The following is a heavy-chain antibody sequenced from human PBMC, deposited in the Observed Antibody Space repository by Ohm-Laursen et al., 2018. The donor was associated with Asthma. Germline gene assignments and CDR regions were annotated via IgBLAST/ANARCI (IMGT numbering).Heavy chain of an antibody. Sequence: SLRLSCAASGFTFSFYGMHWVRQAPGKGLEWVAFIWHEGSNTYYADSVKGRFTISRDNAKNSLYLQMNSLRAQDTAVYYCAVRTTSAGFDVWGQGTTVTVSS. CDR2: IWHEGSNT. CDR3: AVRTTSAGFDV. D-gene: IGHD1-1*01. J-gene: IGHJ6*02. CDR1: GFTFSFYG. V-gene: IGHV3-33*03.